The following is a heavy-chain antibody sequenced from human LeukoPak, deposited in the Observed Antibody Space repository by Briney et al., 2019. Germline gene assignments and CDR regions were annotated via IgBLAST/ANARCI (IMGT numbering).Heavy chain of an antibody. CDR2: INPNSGGT. Sequence: ASVKVSCKASGYTFTGYYMHSVRQAPGQGREWMGWINPNSGGTNYAQKFQGRVTMTRDTSISTAYMELSRLRSDDTAVYYCARDIAMDAYYYYGMDVWGQGTTVTVSS. J-gene: IGHJ6*02. CDR3: ARDIAMDAYYYYGMDV. D-gene: IGHD5-18*01. CDR1: GYTFTGYY. V-gene: IGHV1-2*02.